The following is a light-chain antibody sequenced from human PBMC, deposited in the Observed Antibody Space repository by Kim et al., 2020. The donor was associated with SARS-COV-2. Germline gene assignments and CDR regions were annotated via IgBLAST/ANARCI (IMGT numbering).Light chain of an antibody. Sequence: QSALTQPPSASGSPGQSVTISCTGTSSDVGGYNYVSWYQQHPGKAPKLMIYEVFKRPSGVPDRFSGSKSGNTASLTVSGLQAEDEADYYCSSYTGYNNPSVVLGGGTQLTVL. V-gene: IGLV2-8*01. CDR1: SSDVGGYNY. CDR3: SSYTGYNNPSVV. CDR2: EVF. J-gene: IGLJ2*01.